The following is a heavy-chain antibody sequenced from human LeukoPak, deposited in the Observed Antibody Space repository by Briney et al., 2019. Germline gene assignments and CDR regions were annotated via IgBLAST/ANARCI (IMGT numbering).Heavy chain of an antibody. Sequence: PGGSLRLSCGASGFTFSSHAMTWVPQAPGKGLEWVSAISGSGGSTYYADSVKGRFTISRDNSKNTLYLQMNSLRAEDTAVYYCAKADKRYSSSWYRFDYWGQGTLVTVSS. CDR2: ISGSGGST. V-gene: IGHV3-23*01. CDR1: GFTFSSHA. CDR3: AKADKRYSSSWYRFDY. J-gene: IGHJ4*02. D-gene: IGHD6-13*01.